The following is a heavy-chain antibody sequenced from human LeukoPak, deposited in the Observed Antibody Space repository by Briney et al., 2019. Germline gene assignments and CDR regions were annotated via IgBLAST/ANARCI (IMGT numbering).Heavy chain of an antibody. CDR2: IYYSGST. D-gene: IGHD5-18*01. CDR1: GGSISSYY. V-gene: IGHV4-59*01. J-gene: IGHJ4*02. Sequence: ETLSLTCTVSGGSISSYYWSWIRQPPGKGLEWIGYIYYSGSTNYNPSLKSRVTISVDTSKNQFSLKLSSVTAADTAVYYCARVRGYSYGLDYWGQGTLVTVSS. CDR3: ARVRGYSYGLDY.